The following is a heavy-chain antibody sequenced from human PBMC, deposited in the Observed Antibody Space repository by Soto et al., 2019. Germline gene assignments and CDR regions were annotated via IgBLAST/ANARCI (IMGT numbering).Heavy chain of an antibody. V-gene: IGHV1-18*01. D-gene: IGHD3-10*01. J-gene: IGHJ6*01. Sequence: GASVKVSCKTSGYSFSNYGISWVRQAPGQGLEWLGWISDYNGNTNYAQKFQGRVIMTTDTSTKTAYMVLRSLRFDDTAVYYSARDGYYGSGSYGMDVW. CDR2: ISDYNGNT. CDR3: ARDGYYGSGSYGMDV. CDR1: GYSFSNYG.